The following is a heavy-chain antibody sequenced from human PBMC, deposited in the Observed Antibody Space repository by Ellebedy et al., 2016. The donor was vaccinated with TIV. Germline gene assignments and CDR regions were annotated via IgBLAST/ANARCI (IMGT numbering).Heavy chain of an antibody. CDR2: IYYSGST. CDR1: GGSISSYY. D-gene: IGHD5-12*01. CDR3: ATNLRGYSGYDPTPDY. Sequence: SETLSLXXTVSGGSISSYYWSWIWLPPGKGLEWIGYIYYSGSTNYNPSLKSRVTISVDTSKNQFSLKLSSVTAADTAVYYCATNLRGYSGYDPTPDYWGQGTLVTVSS. J-gene: IGHJ4*02. V-gene: IGHV4-59*01.